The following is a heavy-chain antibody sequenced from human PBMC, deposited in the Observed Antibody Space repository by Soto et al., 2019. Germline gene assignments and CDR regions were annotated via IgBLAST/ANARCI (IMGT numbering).Heavy chain of an antibody. CDR3: AHRRVTIFGVAGGFDP. D-gene: IGHD3-3*01. V-gene: IGHV2-5*01. CDR1: GFSLSTSGVG. CDR2: IYWNDDK. Sequence: QITLKESGPTLVKPTQTLTLTCTFSGFSLSTSGVGVGWIRQPPGKALEWLALIYWNDDKRYSPSLKSRLTLPKDTSKSRVVLTMTNMDPVDTATYYGAHRRVTIFGVAGGFDPWGQGTLVTVSS. J-gene: IGHJ5*02.